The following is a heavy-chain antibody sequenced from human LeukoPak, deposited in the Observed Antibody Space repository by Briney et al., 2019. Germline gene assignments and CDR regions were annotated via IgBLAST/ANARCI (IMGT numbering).Heavy chain of an antibody. CDR1: GYTFTGYY. CDR3: ARGSVTMVRGDPTANDY. J-gene: IGHJ4*02. CDR2: INPNSGGT. V-gene: IGHV1-2*02. Sequence: GASVKVSCKASGYTFTGYYIHWVRQAPGQGLEWMGWINPNSGGTNYAQKFQGRVTMTRDSSISTVYMELSRLRSDDTAVYYCARGSVTMVRGDPTANDYWGQGTLVTVSS. D-gene: IGHD3-10*01.